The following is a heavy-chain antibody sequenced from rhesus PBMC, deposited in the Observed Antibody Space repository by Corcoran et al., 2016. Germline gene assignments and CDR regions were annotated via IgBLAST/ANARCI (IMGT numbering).Heavy chain of an antibody. D-gene: IGHD3-9*01. J-gene: IGHJ4*01. CDR1: GASISSNY. CDR2: FYGSGGST. V-gene: IGHV4S6*01. Sequence: QVQLQESGPGLVKPSETLLLTCAVSGASISSNYWSWIRQLPGKGLECIGRFYGSGGSTNYNPSLKSRVTISIDTSKNQFSLRLTSVTAADTAVYYCARDGYEDDYGYYYTSFYFDCWGQGVLVTVSS. CDR3: ARDGYEDDYGYYYTSFYFDC.